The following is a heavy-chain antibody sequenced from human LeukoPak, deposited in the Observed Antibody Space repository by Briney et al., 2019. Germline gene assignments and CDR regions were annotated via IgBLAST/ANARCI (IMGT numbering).Heavy chain of an antibody. CDR2: ISSSSSTI. V-gene: IGHV3-48*01. Sequence: GGSLRLSCAASGFTFSNSAMNWVRQAPGKGLEWVSHISSSSSTIYYADSVKGRFTISRDNAKNSLYLQMNSLRAEDTAVYYCARDSRYSTSPFDYWGQGTLVTVSS. D-gene: IGHD6-6*01. J-gene: IGHJ4*02. CDR3: ARDSRYSTSPFDY. CDR1: GFTFSNSA.